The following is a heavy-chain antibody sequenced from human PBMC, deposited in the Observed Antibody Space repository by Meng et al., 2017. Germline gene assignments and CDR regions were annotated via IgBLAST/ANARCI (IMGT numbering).Heavy chain of an antibody. Sequence: SCAASGFTFSSYEMNWGRQAPGKGLERVSYISSSGSTIYYADSVKGRFTISRDNAKNSLYLQMNSLRAEDTAVYYCARENFGYYYKYYFDYWGQGTLVTVSS. D-gene: IGHD3-22*01. J-gene: IGHJ4*02. CDR2: ISSSGSTI. V-gene: IGHV3-48*03. CDR3: ARENFGYYYKYYFDY. CDR1: GFTFSSYE.